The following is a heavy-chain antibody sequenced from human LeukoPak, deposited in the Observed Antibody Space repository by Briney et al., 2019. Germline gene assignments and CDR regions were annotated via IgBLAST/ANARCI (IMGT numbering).Heavy chain of an antibody. D-gene: IGHD3-10*01. Sequence: SETLSLTCTVSGDSISGYYWTWIRQPPGKGLEWIGYVHYTGSTSYNPSLKSRLTISADTSKNQFSLKLTSVTAADTAVYYCAGHRGLFKSPLDFWGQGILVTVSS. CDR1: GDSISGYY. V-gene: IGHV4-59*01. J-gene: IGHJ4*02. CDR2: VHYTGST. CDR3: AGHRGLFKSPLDF.